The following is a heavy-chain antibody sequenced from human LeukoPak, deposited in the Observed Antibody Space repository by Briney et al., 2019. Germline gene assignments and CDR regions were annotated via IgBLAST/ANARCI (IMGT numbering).Heavy chain of an antibody. CDR2: INPNSGNT. Sequence: ASVKVSCKASGYTFTGYYMHWVRQAPGQGLEWMGWINPNSGNTGYAQKFQGRVTMTRNTSISTAYMELSSLRSEDTAVYYCARARKNRFLTGYYTPTYDAFDIWGQGTMVTVSS. CDR1: GYTFTGYY. V-gene: IGHV1-8*02. J-gene: IGHJ3*02. D-gene: IGHD3-9*01. CDR3: ARARKNRFLTGYYTPTYDAFDI.